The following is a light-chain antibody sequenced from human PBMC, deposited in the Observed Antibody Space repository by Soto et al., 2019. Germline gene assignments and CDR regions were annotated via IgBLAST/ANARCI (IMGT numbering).Light chain of an antibody. V-gene: IGKV1-39*01. CDR1: QSISSY. CDR3: QHYGDSSWT. Sequence: DMQMTQSPSSLSASVGDRVTITCRASQSISSYLNWYQQKQGKAPKLLIYEASSLQSGVPSRFSGSGSGTDFTLTISRLEHDDFAVYYCQHYGDSSWTFGQGTKVDIK. J-gene: IGKJ1*01. CDR2: EAS.